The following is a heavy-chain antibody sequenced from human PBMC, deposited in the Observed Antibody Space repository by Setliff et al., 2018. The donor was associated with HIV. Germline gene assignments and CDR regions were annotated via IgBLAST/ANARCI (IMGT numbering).Heavy chain of an antibody. CDR3: ARDSGWSAFDM. CDR2: MNTDGSVK. D-gene: IGHD2-15*01. J-gene: IGHJ3*02. Sequence: ETLSLSCVASGFTFSRSWMDWVRQAPGKGLEWVASMNTDGSVKYHVDSARGRFTISRDNTKNSLYLQMNSLRVEDTAVYYCARDSGWSAFDMWGQGTMVTVSS. V-gene: IGHV3-7*03. CDR1: GFTFSRSW.